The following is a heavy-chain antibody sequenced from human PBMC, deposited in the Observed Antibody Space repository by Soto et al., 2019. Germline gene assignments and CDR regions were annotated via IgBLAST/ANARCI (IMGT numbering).Heavy chain of an antibody. CDR1: GYTFAAYY. Sequence: QVQLAQSGAEVKKPGASVKVSCKTSGYTFAAYYIHWIRQASGQGLEWMGWINPTSGGTVYAQNFQDRVTMTRDTSISTAYMELRRLNSDDTAVYYCARDPDYGDYWGYFFDSWGQGTPVTVSS. D-gene: IGHD4-17*01. J-gene: IGHJ4*02. CDR2: INPTSGGT. CDR3: ARDPDYGDYWGYFFDS. V-gene: IGHV1-2*02.